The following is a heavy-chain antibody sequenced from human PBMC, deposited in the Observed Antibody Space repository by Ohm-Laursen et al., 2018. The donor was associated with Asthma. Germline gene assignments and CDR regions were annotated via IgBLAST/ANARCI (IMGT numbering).Heavy chain of an antibody. V-gene: IGHV2-70*04. J-gene: IGHJ4*02. CDR2: IDWDDDK. D-gene: IGHD2-8*02. Sequence: TQTLTLTGTFSGFSLSTSGMRVSWIRQPPGKALEWLARIDWDDDKFYSTSLKTRLTISKDTSKNQVVLTMTNMDPVDTATYYCARENCTGGVCYEDYFDYWGQGTLVTVSS. CDR1: GFSLSTSGMR. CDR3: ARENCTGGVCYEDYFDY.